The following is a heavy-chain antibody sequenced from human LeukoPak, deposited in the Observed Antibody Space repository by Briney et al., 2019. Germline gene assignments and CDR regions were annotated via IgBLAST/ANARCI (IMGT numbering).Heavy chain of an antibody. CDR2: ISSSSSTI. V-gene: IGHV3-48*02. D-gene: IGHD6-19*01. CDR1: GFTFSSYS. Sequence: PGGSLRLSCAASGFTFSSYSMNWVRQAPGKGLEWVSYISSSSSTIYYADSVKGRFTISRDNAKNSLYLQMNSLRDEDTAVYYCNGGTYSSGWTVDYWGQGTLVTVSS. CDR3: NGGTYSSGWTVDY. J-gene: IGHJ4*02.